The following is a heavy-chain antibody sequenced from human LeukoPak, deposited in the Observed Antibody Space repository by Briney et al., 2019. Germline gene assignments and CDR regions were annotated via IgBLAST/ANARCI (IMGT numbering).Heavy chain of an antibody. CDR2: IDHSGST. D-gene: IGHD2-2*01. J-gene: IGHJ6*04. CDR1: GGSISSGGYC. V-gene: IGHV4-30-2*01. CDR3: ARGRLYCSSTSCSPYGMDV. Sequence: SQTLSPTCAVSGGSISSGGYCWGWIRQPPGKGLEWIGYIDHSGSTYYNPSLKSRVTISVDRSKNQFSLKLSSVTAADTAVYYCARGRLYCSSTSCSPYGMDVWGKGTTVTVSS.